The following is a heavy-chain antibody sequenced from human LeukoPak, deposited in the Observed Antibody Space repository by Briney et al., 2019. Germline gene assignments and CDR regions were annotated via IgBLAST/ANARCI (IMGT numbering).Heavy chain of an antibody. CDR1: GYTLTTYY. CDR3: ARRDGYNSDY. CDR2: MNPNSGDT. V-gene: IGHV1-8*02. Sequence: ASVKVSCKASGYTLTTYYMHWVRQAPGQGLEWMGWMNPNSGDTGYAQKFQGRVTMTRNTSISTAYMELSSLRSEDTAVYYCARRDGYNSDYWGQGTLVTVSS. J-gene: IGHJ4*02. D-gene: IGHD5-24*01.